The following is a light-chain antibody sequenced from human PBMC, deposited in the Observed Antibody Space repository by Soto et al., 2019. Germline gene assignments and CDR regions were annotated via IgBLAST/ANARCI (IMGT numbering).Light chain of an antibody. Sequence: EIVLTQSPATLSLSPGERATLSCRASQSVSSSLAWYQQKPGQAPRLLIYDASTRATSIPARFSGSGSGTEFTLTITSLQSEDFAVYYCQQHNNWPPITFGQGTRLEIK. CDR3: QQHNNWPPIT. CDR2: DAS. J-gene: IGKJ5*01. V-gene: IGKV3-15*01. CDR1: QSVSSS.